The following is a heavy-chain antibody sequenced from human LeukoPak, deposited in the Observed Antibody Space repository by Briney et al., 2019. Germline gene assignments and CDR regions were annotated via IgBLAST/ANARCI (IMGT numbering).Heavy chain of an antibody. CDR3: ARGGESRDYSPY. J-gene: IGHJ4*02. Sequence: GGSLRLSCAASGFTFSSYSMNWVRQAPGKGLEWVSSISSSSSYIYYADSVKGRFTISRDNAKNSLYLQMNSLRAEDTAVYYCARGGESRDYSPYWGQGTLVTVSS. V-gene: IGHV3-21*01. CDR2: ISSSSSYI. CDR1: GFTFSSYS. D-gene: IGHD3-10*01.